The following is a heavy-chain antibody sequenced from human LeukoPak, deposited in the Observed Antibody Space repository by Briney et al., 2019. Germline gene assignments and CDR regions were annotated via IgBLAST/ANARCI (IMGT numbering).Heavy chain of an antibody. CDR1: GGTFGGYY. CDR3: ASGIGAAADYFYYYMDV. V-gene: IGHV4-34*01. J-gene: IGHJ6*03. CDR2: INHSGNT. Sequence: SETLSLTCAISGGTFGGYYWSYIRQPPGKGLEWIGEINHSGNTYYNPSLKRRVTISLDTSKNQFSLKLSSVTAADTAVYYCASGIGAAADYFYYYMDVWGKGTTVTVSS. D-gene: IGHD6-13*01.